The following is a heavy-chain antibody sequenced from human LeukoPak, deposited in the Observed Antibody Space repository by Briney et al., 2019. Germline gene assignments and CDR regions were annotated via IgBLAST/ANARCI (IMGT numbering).Heavy chain of an antibody. D-gene: IGHD3-16*02. CDR1: GYTFTSYY. CDR3: ARVVGYDYVWGSYRFDDY. J-gene: IGHJ4*02. V-gene: IGHV1-46*01. CDR2: INPSGGST. Sequence: ASVKVSCKASGYTFTSYYMHWVRQAPGQGLEWMGIINPSGGSTSYAQKFQGRVTMTRDTSTSTVYMELSSLRSEDTAVYYCARVVGYDYVWGSYRFDDYWGQGTLVTVSS.